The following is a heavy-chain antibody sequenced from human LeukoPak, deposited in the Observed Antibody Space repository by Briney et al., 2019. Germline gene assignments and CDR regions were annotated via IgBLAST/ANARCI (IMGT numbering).Heavy chain of an antibody. CDR1: GFTFSSYS. V-gene: IGHV3-21*01. Sequence: GGSLRLSCAASGFTFSSYSMNWVRQAPGKGLEWVSSISSSSSYIYYADSVKGRFTISRDNAKNSLYLQMNSLRAEDTAVYYCARAGGGAIATGFDPWGQGTLVTVSS. J-gene: IGHJ5*02. CDR2: ISSSSSYI. CDR3: ARAGGGAIATGFDP. D-gene: IGHD1-1*01.